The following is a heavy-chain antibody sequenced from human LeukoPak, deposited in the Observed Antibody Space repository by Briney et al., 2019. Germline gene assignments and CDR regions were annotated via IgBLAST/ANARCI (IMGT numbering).Heavy chain of an antibody. V-gene: IGHV4-30-4*01. D-gene: IGHD2-15*01. J-gene: IGHJ6*02. CDR3: ARGAMVAATRSYYYGMDV. CDR2: IYYSGST. CDR1: GGSISSGDFY. Sequence: SQTLSLTCTVSGGSISSGDFYWSWIRQPPGKGLEGIGYIYYSGSTYYNPSLKSRVTISVDTSKNQFSLKLSSVTAADTAVYFCARGAMVAATRSYYYGMDVWGQGTTATVSS.